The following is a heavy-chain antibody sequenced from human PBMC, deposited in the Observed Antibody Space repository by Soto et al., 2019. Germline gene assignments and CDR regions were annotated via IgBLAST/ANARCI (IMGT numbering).Heavy chain of an antibody. CDR2: IFYSGTT. CDR1: GDSISSADYY. J-gene: IGHJ6*02. V-gene: IGHV4-30-4*02. CDR3: ARDRRVRTYYYYGMDV. Sequence: PSETLSLTCTVSGDSISSADYYWSWIRQTPGKGLEWIGHIFYSGTTYYNPSLKSRLTISVDTSKNHFSLRLTSVTAADTAVYYCARDRRVRTYYYYGMDVWGQGTTVTVSS. D-gene: IGHD1-7*01.